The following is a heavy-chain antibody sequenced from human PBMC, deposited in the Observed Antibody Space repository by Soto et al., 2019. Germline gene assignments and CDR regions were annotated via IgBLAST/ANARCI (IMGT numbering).Heavy chain of an antibody. Sequence: EVQLLESGGGLVQPGGSLRLSCAASGFTFSSYAMSWVRQAPGKGLEWVANIKQDGSEKYYVDSVKGRFTISRDNAKNSLYLQMNSLRAEDTAVYYCARDPRGYYYGMDVWGQGTTVTVSS. V-gene: IGHV3-7*01. D-gene: IGHD3-10*01. CDR2: IKQDGSEK. CDR1: GFTFSSYA. J-gene: IGHJ6*02. CDR3: ARDPRGYYYGMDV.